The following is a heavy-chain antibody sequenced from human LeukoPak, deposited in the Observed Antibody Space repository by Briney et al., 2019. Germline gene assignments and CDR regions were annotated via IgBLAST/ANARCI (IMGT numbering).Heavy chain of an antibody. J-gene: IGHJ6*02. CDR2: IYYSGST. CDR1: GGSISSYY. V-gene: IGHV4-59*12. CDR3: ARSGPFGAGPYYYYGMDV. Sequence: PSETLSLTCTVSGGSISSYYWSWIRQPPGKGLEWIGYIYYSGSTNYTPSLKSRVTISVDTSKNQFSLKLSSVTAADTAVYYCARSGPFGAGPYYYYGMDVWGQGTTVTVSS. D-gene: IGHD3/OR15-3a*01.